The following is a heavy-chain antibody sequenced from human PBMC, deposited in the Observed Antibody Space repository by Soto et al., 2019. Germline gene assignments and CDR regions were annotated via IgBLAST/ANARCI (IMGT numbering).Heavy chain of an antibody. J-gene: IGHJ5*02. Sequence: EVQLLESGGGLVQPGGSLRLSCAASGFTFSSYAMSWVRQAPGKGLEWVSAISGSGGSTYYADSVKGRFTISRDNSKNTLYLQMNSLRAEDTAVYYCATDRGGQQLYGWFDPWGQGTLVTVSS. CDR1: GFTFSSYA. CDR2: ISGSGGST. V-gene: IGHV3-23*01. CDR3: ATDRGGQQLYGWFDP. D-gene: IGHD6-13*01.